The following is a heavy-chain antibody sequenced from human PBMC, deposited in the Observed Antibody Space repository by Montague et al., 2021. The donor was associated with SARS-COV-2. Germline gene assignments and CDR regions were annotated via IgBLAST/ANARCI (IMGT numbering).Heavy chain of an antibody. CDR1: GGSFSGYY. CDR3: ARVAGGYYHDSSAYFDY. J-gene: IGHJ4*02. D-gene: IGHD3-22*01. V-gene: IGHV4-34*01. Sequence: SETLSLTCAVYGGSFSGYYWSWIRQPPGKGLEWIGEINQSGGTNXXPSLKSRVTLSVDTSKKQFSLKLSSLTAADTAVYYCARVAGGYYHDSSAYFDYWGQGSLVTVSS. CDR2: INQSGGT.